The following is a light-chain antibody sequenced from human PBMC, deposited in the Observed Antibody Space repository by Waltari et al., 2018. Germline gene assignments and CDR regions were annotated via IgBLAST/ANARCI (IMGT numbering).Light chain of an antibody. Sequence: IVMTQSPATLSMSPGQRAILSCRATENINTKLAWYQQKPGQAPRLLMYDVSIRATGTPARFSGSGSGTQFTLTISSLQSEDSAIYYCQQYRSWPPPFGEGTKVEIK. CDR2: DVS. CDR3: QQYRSWPPP. J-gene: IGKJ4*01. CDR1: ENINTK. V-gene: IGKV3-15*01.